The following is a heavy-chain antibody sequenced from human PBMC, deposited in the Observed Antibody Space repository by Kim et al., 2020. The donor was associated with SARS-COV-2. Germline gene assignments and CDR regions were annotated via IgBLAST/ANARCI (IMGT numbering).Heavy chain of an antibody. J-gene: IGHJ5*02. CDR1: GGSISSSSYY. Sequence: SETLSLTCTVSGGSISSSSYYWGWIRQPPGKGLEWIGSIYYSGSTYYNPSLKSRVTISVDTSKNQFSLKLSSVIAADTAVYYCARHWSVRLGELSFPSRDWFDPWGQGTLVTVSS. CDR2: IYYSGST. D-gene: IGHD3-16*02. V-gene: IGHV4-39*01. CDR3: ARHWSVRLGELSFPSRDWFDP.